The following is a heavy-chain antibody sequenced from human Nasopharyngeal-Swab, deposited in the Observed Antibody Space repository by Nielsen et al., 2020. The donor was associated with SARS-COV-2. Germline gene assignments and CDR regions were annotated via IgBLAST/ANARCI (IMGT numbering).Heavy chain of an antibody. V-gene: IGHV1-46*01. CDR1: GYTITSYY. CDR3: ARDPTLAVGTEPTVFYYGMDV. CDR2: INQSGGST. J-gene: IGHJ6*02. D-gene: IGHD1-26*01. Sequence: DSEKVSCKASGYTITSYYMHWVRQVPGQGLEGMGIINQSGGSTSYAQKFQGRVTMTRDTSTSTAYMELSSPNSEDTAVYYCARDPTLAVGTEPTVFYYGMDVWGQGTTVTVSS.